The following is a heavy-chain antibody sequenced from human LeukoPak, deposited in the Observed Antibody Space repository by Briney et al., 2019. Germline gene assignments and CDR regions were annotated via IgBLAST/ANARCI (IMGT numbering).Heavy chain of an antibody. J-gene: IGHJ3*02. CDR2: IYPGDSAT. CDR1: GYTFTNWW. D-gene: IGHD3-22*01. Sequence: GESLKISCKASGYTFTNWWIGWVRRMPGKGLEWMGIIYPGDSATRYSPSFQGQVTISADKSISTAYLQWSSLKASDTAMYYCARGMPDDSSGYYYGGAFDIWGQGTMVTVSS. CDR3: ARGMPDDSSGYYYGGAFDI. V-gene: IGHV5-51*01.